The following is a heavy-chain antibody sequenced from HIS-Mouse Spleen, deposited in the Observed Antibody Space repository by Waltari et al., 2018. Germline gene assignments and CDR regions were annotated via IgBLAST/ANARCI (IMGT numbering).Heavy chain of an antibody. J-gene: IGHJ4*02. Sequence: QVQLVESGGGVVQPGRSLRRSCAASGFTFSSYGMHGFRQAPGKGLEWVAVISYDGSNKYYADSVKGRFTISRDNSKNTLYLQMNSLRAEDTAVYYCAKDRAHSGSYPYYFDYWGQGTLVTVSS. CDR3: AKDRAHSGSYPYYFDY. D-gene: IGHD1-26*01. CDR2: ISYDGSNK. V-gene: IGHV3-30*18. CDR1: GFTFSSYG.